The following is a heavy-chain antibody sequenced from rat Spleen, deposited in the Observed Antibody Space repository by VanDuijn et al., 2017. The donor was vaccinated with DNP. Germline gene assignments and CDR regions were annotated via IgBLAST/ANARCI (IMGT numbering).Heavy chain of an antibody. CDR1: GFSLTIYS. D-gene: IGHD1-9*01. V-gene: IGHV2-41*01. CDR2: IWNNGGT. J-gene: IGHJ4*01. Sequence: QVQLKESGPGLVQPSQTLSLTCTVAGFSLTIYSVHWVRQPPGKGLEWMGVIWNNGGTRYNSGLKSRLRISRDTSKSQVFLKMNSLQTEDTAMYFCARYYGYNYYAMDAWGQGTSVTVSS. CDR3: ARYYGYNYYAMDA.